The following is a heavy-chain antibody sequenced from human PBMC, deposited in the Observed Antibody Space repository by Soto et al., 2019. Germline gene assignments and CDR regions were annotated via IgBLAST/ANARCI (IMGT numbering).Heavy chain of an antibody. Sequence: NLRHPCTGSAGIPSPRSYHLGWLLQSTGGGLDWIGSISYSGSTSYNPSLKSRVSIPADTSKNQFSLRLSSVTAADTAVYYCARHDADSYGFYGMDVWGQGTTVT. CDR2: ISYSGST. D-gene: IGHD5-18*01. CDR1: AGIPSPRSYH. J-gene: IGHJ6*02. CDR3: ARHDADSYGFYGMDV. V-gene: IGHV4-39*01.